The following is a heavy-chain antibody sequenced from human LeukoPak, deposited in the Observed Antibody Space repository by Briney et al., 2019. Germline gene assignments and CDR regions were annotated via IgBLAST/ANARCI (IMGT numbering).Heavy chain of an antibody. CDR1: GGSFSGYY. J-gene: IGHJ4*02. CDR2: INHSGST. D-gene: IGHD5-18*01. V-gene: IGHV4-34*01. Sequence: SSETLSLTCAVYGGSFSGYYWSWIRQPPGKGLEWIGEINHSGSTNYNPSLKSRVTISVDTSKNQFSLKLSSVTAADTAVYYCARGGWAAMVYWGQGTPVTVSS. CDR3: ARGGWAAMVY.